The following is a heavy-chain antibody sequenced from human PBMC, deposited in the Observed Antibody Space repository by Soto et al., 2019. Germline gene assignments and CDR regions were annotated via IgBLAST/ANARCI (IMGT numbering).Heavy chain of an antibody. CDR2: ISGSGGST. Sequence: GGSLRLSCAASGFTFSSYAMSWVRQAPGKGLEWVSAISGSGGSTYYADSVKGRFTISRDNSKNTLYLQMNSLRAEDTAVYYCAKARWIYGDYQGNFDYWGQGTLVTVSS. CDR3: AKARWIYGDYQGNFDY. D-gene: IGHD4-17*01. J-gene: IGHJ4*02. CDR1: GFTFSSYA. V-gene: IGHV3-23*01.